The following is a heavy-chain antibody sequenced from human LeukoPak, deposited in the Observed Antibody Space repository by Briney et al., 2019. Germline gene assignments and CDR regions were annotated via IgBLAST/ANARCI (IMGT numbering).Heavy chain of an antibody. CDR1: GGPVTEYY. Sequence: SETLSLTCSVSGGPVTEYYWSWIRQPPGKGLEYIGHIYYSGSTNYNPSLKSRVTISVDSSRNQFSLKLTSVTAADTAVYYCARRGYCSGSSCYLFDYWGQGTLVTVSS. J-gene: IGHJ4*02. CDR2: IYYSGST. D-gene: IGHD2-15*01. V-gene: IGHV4-59*08. CDR3: ARRGYCSGSSCYLFDY.